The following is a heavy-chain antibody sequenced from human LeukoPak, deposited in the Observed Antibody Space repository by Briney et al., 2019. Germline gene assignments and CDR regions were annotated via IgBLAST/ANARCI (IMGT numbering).Heavy chain of an antibody. Sequence: PSETLSFTCAVYGLSCSGYYWSWPPPPPGKGLAWIGEINHSGSTNYNPSLKSRVSISVDTSKTQFSLKLSSVTAADTAVYYCATAVFKADYDYVWGSYRPQSYYYYYMDVWGKGTTVTVSS. CDR2: INHSGST. CDR1: GLSCSGYY. J-gene: IGHJ6*03. V-gene: IGHV4-34*01. D-gene: IGHD3-16*02. CDR3: ATAVFKADYDYVWGSYRPQSYYYYYMDV.